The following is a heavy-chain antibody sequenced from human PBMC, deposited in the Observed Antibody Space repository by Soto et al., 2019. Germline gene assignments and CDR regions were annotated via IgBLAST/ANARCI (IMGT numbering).Heavy chain of an antibody. CDR1: GFTFGSYA. CDR3: AKGGSWTFDY. Sequence: GGSLRRSCAASGFTFGSYARGGFRQAPGKGLEWVAAISGSGGSTYYADSVKGRFTISRDNSKNTLYLQMNSLRAEDTAVYYCAKGGSWTFDYWGQGTLVTVSS. D-gene: IGHD6-13*01. CDR2: ISGSGGST. J-gene: IGHJ4*02. V-gene: IGHV3-23*01.